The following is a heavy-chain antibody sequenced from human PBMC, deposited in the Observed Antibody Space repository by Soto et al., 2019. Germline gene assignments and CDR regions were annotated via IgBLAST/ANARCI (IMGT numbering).Heavy chain of an antibody. CDR1: GGSISSYY. Sequence: RSLTCTVSGGSISSYYWSWIRQPAGKGLEWIGRIYTSGSTNYNPSLKSRVTMSVDTSKNQFSLKLSSVTAADTAVYYCARDREVVTATHYYYYGMDVWGQGTTVTVSS. D-gene: IGHD2-21*02. CDR2: IYTSGST. CDR3: ARDREVVTATHYYYYGMDV. J-gene: IGHJ6*02. V-gene: IGHV4-4*07.